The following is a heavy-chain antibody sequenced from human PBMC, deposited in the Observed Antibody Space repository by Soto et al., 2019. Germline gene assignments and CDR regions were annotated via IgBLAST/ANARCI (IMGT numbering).Heavy chain of an antibody. J-gene: IGHJ4*02. CDR3: AREGYYYGSGSKAY. CDR2: IIPIFGTA. CDR1: GGTFSSYA. V-gene: IGHV1-69*01. D-gene: IGHD3-10*01. Sequence: QVQLVQSGAEVKKPGSSVKVSCKASGGTFSSYAISWVRQAPGQGREWMGGIIPIFGTANYAQKVQGRVTITADEPTSTAHMELSSLRSEDTAVYYCAREGYYYGSGSKAYWGQGTLVTVSS.